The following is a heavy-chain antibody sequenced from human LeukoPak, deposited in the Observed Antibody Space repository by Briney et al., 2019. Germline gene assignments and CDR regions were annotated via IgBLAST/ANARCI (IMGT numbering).Heavy chain of an antibody. CDR3: VRDGEYSTGWYQY. J-gene: IGHJ4*02. CDR1: GFTFSTYR. V-gene: IGHV3-7*01. Sequence: GGSLRLSCAVSGFTFSTYRMRWVRQAPGKGLEWVATITQDGSEKFYVDSVRGRFTISRDNAKNSLYLQMNSLRAEDTAVYYCVRDGEYSTGWYQYWGQGTLVTVSS. CDR2: ITQDGSEK. D-gene: IGHD6-19*01.